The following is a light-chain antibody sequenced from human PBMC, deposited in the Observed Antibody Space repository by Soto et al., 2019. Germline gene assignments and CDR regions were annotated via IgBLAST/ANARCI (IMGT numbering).Light chain of an antibody. J-gene: IGKJ3*01. V-gene: IGKV1-27*01. Sequence: DIQMTQSPSSLSASVGDRVTITCRASQGISNYLAWYQQKPGGVPKLLMYAASTFQSRFASRFSGSGYGTDFTLTISSLQPADVAPSYSQKYSISPYPFCPGTTVEIK. CDR3: QKYSISPYP. CDR2: AAS. CDR1: QGISNY.